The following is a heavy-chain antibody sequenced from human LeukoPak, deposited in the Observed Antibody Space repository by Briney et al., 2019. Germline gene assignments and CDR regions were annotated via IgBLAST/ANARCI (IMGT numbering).Heavy chain of an antibody. V-gene: IGHV4-39*07. CDR2: IYYSGST. Sequence: SETLSLTCTVSGDSLSSSSYYWGWIRQPPGKGLEWIGTIYYSGSTYYNPSLKSRVTISIDTSKNQFSLKLSSVTAADTAVYYCARRLLGIAVARFDPWGQGTLVTVSS. D-gene: IGHD6-19*01. CDR3: ARRLLGIAVARFDP. J-gene: IGHJ5*02. CDR1: GDSLSSSSYY.